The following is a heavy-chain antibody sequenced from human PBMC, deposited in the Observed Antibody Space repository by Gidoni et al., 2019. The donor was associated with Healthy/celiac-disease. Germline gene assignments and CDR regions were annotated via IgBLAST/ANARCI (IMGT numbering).Heavy chain of an antibody. J-gene: IGHJ6*02. Sequence: QITLKESGPTLVKPTQTLTLTCTFSGFSLSTSGVGVGWIRQPPGKALEWLALIYWDDDKRYSPSLKSRLTITKDTSKNQVVLTMTNMDPVDTATYYCAHSYSSPTRYYYYGMDVWGQGTTVTVSS. CDR3: AHSYSSPTRYYYYGMDV. CDR2: IYWDDDK. V-gene: IGHV2-5*02. CDR1: GFSLSTSGVG. D-gene: IGHD6-13*01.